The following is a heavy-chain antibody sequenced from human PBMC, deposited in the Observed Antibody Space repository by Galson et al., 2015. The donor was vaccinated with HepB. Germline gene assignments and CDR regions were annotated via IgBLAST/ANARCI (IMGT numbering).Heavy chain of an antibody. CDR1: GGTFSSYA. J-gene: IGHJ6*03. D-gene: IGHD6-13*01. CDR3: ARATGSAAAPYYYYMDV. CDR2: IIPIFGTA. Sequence: SVKVSCKASGGTFSSYAISWVRQAPGQGLEWMGGIIPIFGTANYAQKFQGRVTITADESTSTAYMELSSLRSEDTAVYYCARATGSAAAPYYYYMDVWGKGTTVTVSS. V-gene: IGHV1-69*13.